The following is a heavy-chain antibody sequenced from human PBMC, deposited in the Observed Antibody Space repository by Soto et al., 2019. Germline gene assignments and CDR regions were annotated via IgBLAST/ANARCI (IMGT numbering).Heavy chain of an antibody. Sequence: GGSLRLSCAASGFTFSSYWMSWVRQAPGKGLEWVANIKQDGSEKDYVDSVKGRITISRDNAKNSLYLQMNSLRAEDTAVYYCAREGYCSSTSCTALDYWGQGTLVTVSS. CDR2: IKQDGSEK. CDR3: AREGYCSSTSCTALDY. V-gene: IGHV3-7*01. J-gene: IGHJ4*02. CDR1: GFTFSSYW. D-gene: IGHD2-2*01.